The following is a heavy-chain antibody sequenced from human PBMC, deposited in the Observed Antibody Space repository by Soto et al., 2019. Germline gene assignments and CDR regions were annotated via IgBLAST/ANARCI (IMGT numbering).Heavy chain of an antibody. D-gene: IGHD3-3*01. Sequence: EAQLVESGGGLVQPGGSLRLSCAASGFTFTSYSMNWVRQAPGKGLEWVSYISSSSSTIYYADSVKGRFTISRDNAKNSLNLQMSSLRDEDTAVYYCATWGLSTTIPWGQGTLVTVSS. CDR3: ATWGLSTTIP. CDR1: GFTFTSYS. CDR2: ISSSSSTI. J-gene: IGHJ5*02. V-gene: IGHV3-48*02.